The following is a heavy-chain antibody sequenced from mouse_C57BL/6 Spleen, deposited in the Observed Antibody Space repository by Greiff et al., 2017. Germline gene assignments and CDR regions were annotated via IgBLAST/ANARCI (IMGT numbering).Heavy chain of an antibody. J-gene: IGHJ2*01. V-gene: IGHV1-15*01. CDR2: IDPETGGT. D-gene: IGHD4-1*02. CDR1: GYTFTDYE. CDR3: TRSQLGRDYFDY. Sequence: QVHVKQSGAELVRPGASVTLSCKASGYTFTDYEMHWVKQTPVHGLEWIGAIDPETGGTAYNQKFKGKAILTADKSSSTAYMELRSLTSEDSAVYYCTRSQLGRDYFDYWGQGTTLTVSS.